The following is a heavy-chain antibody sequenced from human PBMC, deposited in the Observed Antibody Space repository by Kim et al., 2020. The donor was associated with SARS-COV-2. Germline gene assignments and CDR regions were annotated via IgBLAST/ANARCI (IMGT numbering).Heavy chain of an antibody. J-gene: IGHJ4*02. CDR2: ISSSSSYI. CDR1: GFTFSSYS. CDR3: ARDQGAVAGLFEY. Sequence: GGSLRLSCAASGFTFSSYSMNWVRQAPGKGLEWVSSISSSSSYIYYADSVKGRFTISRDNAKNSLYLQMNSLRAEDTAVYYCARDQGAVAGLFEYWGQGTLVTVSS. V-gene: IGHV3-21*01. D-gene: IGHD6-19*01.